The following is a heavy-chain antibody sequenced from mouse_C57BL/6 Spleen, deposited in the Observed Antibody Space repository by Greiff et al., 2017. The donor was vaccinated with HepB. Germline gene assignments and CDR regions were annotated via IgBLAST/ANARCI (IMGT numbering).Heavy chain of an antibody. V-gene: IGHV1-82*01. CDR1: GYAFSSSW. J-gene: IGHJ3*01. D-gene: IGHD2-2*01. Sequence: QVQLQQSGPELVKPGASVKISCKASGYAFSSSWMNWVKQRPGKGLEWIGRIYPGDGDTNYNGKFKGKATLTADKSSSTAYMQLSSLTSEDSAVYFCARSLGYDGGFAYWGQGTLVTVSA. CDR2: IYPGDGDT. CDR3: ARSLGYDGGFAY.